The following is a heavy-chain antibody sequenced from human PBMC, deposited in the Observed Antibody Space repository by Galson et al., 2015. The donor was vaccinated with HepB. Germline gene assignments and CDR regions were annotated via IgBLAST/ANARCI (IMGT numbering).Heavy chain of an antibody. CDR3: TRPGLEDGADY. V-gene: IGHV3-73*01. CDR1: EFAFSDSA. CDR2: IRSKAKNYET. D-gene: IGHD1-26*01. J-gene: IGHJ4*02. Sequence: SLRLSCAASEFAFSDSAIHWVRQAAGKGLEWLARIRSKAKNYETVYIESVRGRFTISRDDSKSTAYLQLNSLRTEDTAVYYCTRPGLEDGADYWGQGTLVTVSS.